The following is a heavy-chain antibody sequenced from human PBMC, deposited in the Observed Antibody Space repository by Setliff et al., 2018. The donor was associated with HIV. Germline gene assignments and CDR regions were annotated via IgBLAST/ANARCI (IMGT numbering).Heavy chain of an antibody. D-gene: IGHD3-16*01. J-gene: IGHJ4*02. CDR1: GYTFTNYA. CDR3: ARGYNYGYGGQGINWWDAFDS. CDR2: INAGNGNT. V-gene: IGHV1-3*01. Sequence: ASVKVSCKASGYTFTNYAIHWVRQAPGQRLEWMGWINAGNGNTKFSEQFQGRVLSTSDTASSTVYLFLRSLKSEETAVYYCARGYNYGYGGQGINWWDAFDSWVKGTLVTVSS.